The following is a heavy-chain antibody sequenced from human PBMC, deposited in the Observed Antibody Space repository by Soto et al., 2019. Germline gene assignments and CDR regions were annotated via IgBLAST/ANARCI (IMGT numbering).Heavy chain of an antibody. Sequence: QVQLMQSGAEVKKPGSSVKVSCKASGGTFSTSAISWARQAPGEGLEWVGGIMPVFATPDYAQKFQGRVTISADESTTTAYLERTSLTTDDTAVYYCARDKDRQQLGGNYYYILDVWGQGTAITVS. CDR1: GGTFSTSA. CDR2: IMPVFATP. J-gene: IGHJ6*02. V-gene: IGHV1-69*12. D-gene: IGHD3-3*02. CDR3: ARDKDRQQLGGNYYYILDV.